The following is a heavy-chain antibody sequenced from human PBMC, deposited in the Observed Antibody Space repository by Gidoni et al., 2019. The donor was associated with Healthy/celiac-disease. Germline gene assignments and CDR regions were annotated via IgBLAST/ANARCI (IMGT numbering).Heavy chain of an antibody. CDR1: GGSISSYY. J-gene: IGHJ3*02. Sequence: QVQLQESGPGLVKPSETLSLTCTVSGGSISSYYWSWIRQPPGKGLEWIGYIYYSGSTNYNPSLKSRVTISVDTSKNQFSLKLSSVTAADTAVYYCARVGILWAFDIWGQGTMVTVSS. V-gene: IGHV4-59*01. CDR3: ARVGILWAFDI. D-gene: IGHD2-21*01. CDR2: IYYSGST.